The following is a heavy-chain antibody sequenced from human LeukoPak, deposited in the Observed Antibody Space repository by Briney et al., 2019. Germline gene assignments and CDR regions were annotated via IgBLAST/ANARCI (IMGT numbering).Heavy chain of an antibody. D-gene: IGHD6-6*01. J-gene: IGHJ4*02. V-gene: IGHV3-21*01. CDR1: GFTFSSYS. CDR2: ISSSSSYI. Sequence: GGSLRLSCAASGFTFSSYSMNWVRQAPGKGLEWASSISSSSSYIYYADSVKGRFTISRDNAKNSLYLQMNSLRAEDTAVYYCARDRGGEQLVGAFDYWGQGTLVTVSS. CDR3: ARDRGGEQLVGAFDY.